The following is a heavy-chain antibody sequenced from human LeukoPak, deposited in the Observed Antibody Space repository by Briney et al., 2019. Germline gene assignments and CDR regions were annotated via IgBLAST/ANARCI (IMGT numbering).Heavy chain of an antibody. CDR3: ARGVRGIAARRNNWFDP. Sequence: KPSETLSLXCAVYGGSFSGYYWSWIRQPPGKWLEWIGEINHSGSTNYNPSLKSRVTISVDTSKNQFSLKLSSVTAADTAVYYCARGVRGIAARRNNWFDPWGQGTLVTVSS. J-gene: IGHJ5*02. CDR1: GGSFSGYY. CDR2: INHSGST. D-gene: IGHD6-6*01. V-gene: IGHV4-34*01.